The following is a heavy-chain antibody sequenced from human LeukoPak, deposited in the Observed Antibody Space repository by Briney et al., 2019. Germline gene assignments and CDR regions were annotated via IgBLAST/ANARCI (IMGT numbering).Heavy chain of an antibody. D-gene: IGHD1-26*01. CDR2: ISGSGGST. Sequence: GGSLRLSCAASGFTFSSYAMSWVRQAPGKGLEWVSAISGSGGSTYYADSLKGRFTISRDNSKNTLYLQMNSLRAEDTAVYYCAKLHYESGSYRHFDYWGQGTLVTVSS. V-gene: IGHV3-23*01. CDR3: AKLHYESGSYRHFDY. CDR1: GFTFSSYA. J-gene: IGHJ4*02.